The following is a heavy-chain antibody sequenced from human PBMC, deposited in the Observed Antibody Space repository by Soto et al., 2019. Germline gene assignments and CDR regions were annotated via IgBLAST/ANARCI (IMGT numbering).Heavy chain of an antibody. CDR2: IYWDDDK. CDR1: GFSLSTDDVG. V-gene: IGHV2-5*02. J-gene: IGHJ4*02. CDR3: ARSKYSISSFDY. Sequence: SGPTLVNPTQTLTLTCTFSGFSLSTDDVGVGWIRQPPGKALDWLAVIYWDDDKRYSPSLKSRLTITKDTSKNQVLLTMTNMDPVDTATYFCARSKYSISSFDYWGQGALVTVSS. D-gene: IGHD6-6*01.